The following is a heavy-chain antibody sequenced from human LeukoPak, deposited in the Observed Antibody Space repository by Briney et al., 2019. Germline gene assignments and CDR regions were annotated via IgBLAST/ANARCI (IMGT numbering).Heavy chain of an antibody. D-gene: IGHD6-13*01. V-gene: IGHV3-23*01. Sequence: TGGSLRLSCAASGFTFSSYAMSGVRQAPGKGLGWVSAISGSGGSTYYGDSVKGRFTISRENSKNTLYLQMNSLRAEDTAVYYCAKSLDFVQAGTSDYWGQGTLVTVSS. CDR2: ISGSGGST. CDR1: GFTFSSYA. J-gene: IGHJ4*02. CDR3: AKSLDFVQAGTSDY.